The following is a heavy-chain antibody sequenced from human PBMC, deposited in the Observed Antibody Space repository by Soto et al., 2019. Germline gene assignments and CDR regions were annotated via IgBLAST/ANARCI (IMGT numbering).Heavy chain of an antibody. Sequence: GGSLRLSCAASGFTFSDYAMAWVRQAPGKGLEWVSSASGSGSGTYYADSVKGRSTISRDNSKNTLFLHMTNLRAGDTALYFCAKGRPGVAAAPDSWGQGTLVTVSS. CDR3: AKGRPGVAAAPDS. D-gene: IGHD2-21*01. CDR1: GFTFSDYA. CDR2: ASGSGSGT. J-gene: IGHJ4*02. V-gene: IGHV3-23*01.